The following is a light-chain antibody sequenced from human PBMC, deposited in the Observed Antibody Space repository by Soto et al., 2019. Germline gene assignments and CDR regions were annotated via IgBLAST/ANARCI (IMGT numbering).Light chain of an antibody. Sequence: IVLTQSPGTLSFSPGERATLSCRSIQTVGNNCLAWYQQKPGQAPRLLIYDASSRATGIPDRFSGGGSGTDFTLTISRLEPEDFAVYYCQQFSSYPLTFGGGTKVDIK. V-gene: IGKV3-20*01. CDR3: QQFSSYPLT. CDR2: DAS. CDR1: QTVGNNC. J-gene: IGKJ4*01.